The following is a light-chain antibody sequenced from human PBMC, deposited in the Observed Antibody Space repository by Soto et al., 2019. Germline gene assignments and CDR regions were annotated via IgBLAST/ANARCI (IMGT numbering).Light chain of an antibody. CDR3: QQYYNWPPTWT. CDR2: DAS. J-gene: IGKJ1*01. CDR1: QSISSS. V-gene: IGKV3-11*01. Sequence: EIVLTQSPATLSLSPGERATLSCRASQSISSSLAWYQQKPGQAPRLLIYDASNRATGIPVRFSGSGSGTDFTLTISSLDPEDFAVYYCQQYYNWPPTWTFGQGTKVDIK.